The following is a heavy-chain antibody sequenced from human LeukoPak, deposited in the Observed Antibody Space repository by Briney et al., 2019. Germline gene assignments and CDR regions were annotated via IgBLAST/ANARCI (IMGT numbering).Heavy chain of an antibody. V-gene: IGHV3-23*01. CDR2: ISGSGGST. D-gene: IGHD6-19*01. Sequence: PGGSLRLSCAASGFTFSSYAMSWVRQAPEKGLEWVSAISGSGGSTYYADSVKGRFTISRDNSKNTLYLQMNSLRAEDTAVYYCARDLGWSTDHWGQGTLVTVSS. CDR1: GFTFSSYA. J-gene: IGHJ4*02. CDR3: ARDLGWSTDH.